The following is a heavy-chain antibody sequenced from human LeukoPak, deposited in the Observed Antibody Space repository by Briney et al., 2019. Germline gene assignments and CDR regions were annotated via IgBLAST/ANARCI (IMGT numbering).Heavy chain of an antibody. Sequence: GGSLRLSCAASGFTFSSYSMNWVRQAPGKGLEWVSSISSSSYIYYADSVKGRFTISRANAKNSLYLQMNSLRAEDTAVYCCARVGGGWSPVFDPWGQGTLVTVSS. CDR2: ISSSSYI. V-gene: IGHV3-21*01. CDR3: ARVGGGWSPVFDP. J-gene: IGHJ5*02. CDR1: GFTFSSYS. D-gene: IGHD6-19*01.